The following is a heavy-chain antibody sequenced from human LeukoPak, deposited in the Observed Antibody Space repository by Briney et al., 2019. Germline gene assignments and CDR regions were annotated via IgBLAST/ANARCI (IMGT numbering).Heavy chain of an antibody. CDR2: IYSGGGT. CDR1: GFTVSSNY. V-gene: IGHV3-53*01. CDR3: ARDRYSGYDFAY. Sequence: GGSLRLSCAASGFTVSSNYMSWVRQAPGKGLEWVSVIYSGGGTYYADSVKGRFTISRDNSKNTLYLQMNSLRAEDTAVYYCARDRYSGYDFAYWGQGTLVTVSS. J-gene: IGHJ4*02. D-gene: IGHD5-12*01.